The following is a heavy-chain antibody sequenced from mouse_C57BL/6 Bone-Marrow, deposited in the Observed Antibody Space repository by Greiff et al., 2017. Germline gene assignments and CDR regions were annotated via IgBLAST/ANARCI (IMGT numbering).Heavy chain of an antibody. CDR2: ISDGGSYT. Sequence: EVKLMESGGGLVKPGGSLKLSCAASGFTFSSYAMSWVRQTPEKRLEWVATISDGGSYTYYPDNVKGRFTISRDNAKNNLYLQMSHLKSEDTAMYYCAIAYYSNSWFAYWGQGTLVTVSA. CDR3: AIAYYSNSWFAY. D-gene: IGHD2-5*01. J-gene: IGHJ3*01. V-gene: IGHV5-4*03. CDR1: GFTFSSYA.